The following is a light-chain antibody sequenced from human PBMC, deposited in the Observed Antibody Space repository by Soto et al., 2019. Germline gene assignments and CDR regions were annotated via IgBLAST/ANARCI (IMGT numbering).Light chain of an antibody. CDR2: GAS. J-gene: IGKJ3*01. V-gene: IGKV3-15*01. CDR1: QNVKTN. Sequence: IVVAQFPATLSVSPGERVTLSCRASQNVKTNLAWYQQKPGLPPRLLIFGASTRASGIPDRFSASGSGTEFALTISSLQPEDLAIYYCQLYNNWPPLFAFGRGTKVDLK. CDR3: QLYNNWPPLFA.